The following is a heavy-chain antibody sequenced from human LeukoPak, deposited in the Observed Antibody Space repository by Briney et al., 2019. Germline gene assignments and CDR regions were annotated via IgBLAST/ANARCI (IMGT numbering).Heavy chain of an antibody. Sequence: SETLSLTCSVSTDSMTSYYWRWLRQPPGKGLEWFGNISYTGRANYNPSLKSRLHISVHTSTNQFSQTFISVPAADTAVYFCARLHLYYDILTPRYFDLWGRGTLVTVSS. D-gene: IGHD3-9*01. CDR1: TDSMTSYY. J-gene: IGHJ2*01. CDR3: ARLHLYYDILTPRYFDL. CDR2: ISYTGRA. V-gene: IGHV4-59*08.